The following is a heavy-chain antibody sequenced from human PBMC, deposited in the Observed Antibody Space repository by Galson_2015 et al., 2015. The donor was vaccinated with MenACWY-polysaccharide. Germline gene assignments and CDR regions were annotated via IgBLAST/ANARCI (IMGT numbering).Heavy chain of an antibody. Sequence: ILSRPWPVSGGSIANGGDFRDRGPPHPGEGPGLVASIPFEGGTYYNPSLKSRVTMSLDTPKNQFSLQLNSVTAADTAVYYCERGGRAVSNRNWFDPWGQGTLVTVSS. J-gene: IGHJ5*02. V-gene: IGHV4-31*02. CDR2: IPFEGGT. CDR1: GGSIANGGDF. D-gene: IGHD3-16*01. CDR3: ERGGRAVSNRNWFDP.